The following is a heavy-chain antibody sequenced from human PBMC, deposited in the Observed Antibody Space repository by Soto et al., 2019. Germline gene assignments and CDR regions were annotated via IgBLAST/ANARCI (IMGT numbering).Heavy chain of an antibody. CDR1: GGSFSGYY. Sequence: SETLSLTCAVYGGSFSGYYWSWIRQPPGKGLEWIGEINHSGSTNYNPSLKSRVTISVDTSKNQFSLKLSSVTAADTAVYYCARATVDTAINWFDPWGQGTLVTVSS. CDR2: INHSGST. V-gene: IGHV4-34*01. D-gene: IGHD5-18*01. J-gene: IGHJ5*02. CDR3: ARATVDTAINWFDP.